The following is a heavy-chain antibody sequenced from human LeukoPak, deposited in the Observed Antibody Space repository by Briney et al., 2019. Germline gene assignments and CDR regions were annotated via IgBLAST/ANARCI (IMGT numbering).Heavy chain of an antibody. V-gene: IGHV4-61*05. CDR3: ARIARGVTMVRGVAYYYYYMDV. J-gene: IGHJ6*03. CDR1: GGSISSSSYY. Sequence: SETLSLTCTVSGGSISSSSYYWGWIRQPPGKGLEWIGYIYYSGSTNYNPSLKSRVTISVDTSKNQFSLKLSSVTAADTAVYYCARIARGVTMVRGVAYYYYYMDVWGKGTTVTVSS. D-gene: IGHD3-10*01. CDR2: IYYSGST.